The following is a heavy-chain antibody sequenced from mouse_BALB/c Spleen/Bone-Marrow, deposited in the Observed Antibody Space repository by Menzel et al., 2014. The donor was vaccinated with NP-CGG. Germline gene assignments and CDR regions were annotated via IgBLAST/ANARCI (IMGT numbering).Heavy chain of an antibody. CDR3: ARAHYDYVLFDY. CDR1: GLSLTTYG. Sequence: VQRVESGPGLVAPSQSLSITCTVPGLSLTTYGVHWVRQPPGKGLEWLGVIRAGGSTNYNSALISRLSISKDNSKSXVFLKMSSLQTDDTDMYYCARAHYDYVLFDYWGQGTTLTVSS. D-gene: IGHD2-4*01. V-gene: IGHV2-9*02. J-gene: IGHJ2*01. CDR2: IRAGGST.